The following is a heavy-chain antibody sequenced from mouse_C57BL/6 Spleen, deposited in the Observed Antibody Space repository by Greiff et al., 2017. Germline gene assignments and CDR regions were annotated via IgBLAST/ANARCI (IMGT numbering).Heavy chain of an antibody. CDR2: IKPSSGYT. CDR1: GYTFTSYT. J-gene: IGHJ2*01. Sequence: QVQLQQSGAELARPGASVKMSCKASGYTFTSYTMHWVQQRPGQGLEWIGYIKPSSGYTKYNQKFKDKATLTADQSSSTAYMQLSSLTSEYSAVYYCASLYGNYGNYFDYWGQGTTLTVSS. D-gene: IGHD2-1*01. V-gene: IGHV1-4*01. CDR3: ASLYGNYGNYFDY.